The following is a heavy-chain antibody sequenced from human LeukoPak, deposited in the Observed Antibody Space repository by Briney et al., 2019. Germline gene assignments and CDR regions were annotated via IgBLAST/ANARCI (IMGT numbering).Heavy chain of an antibody. J-gene: IGHJ4*02. CDR3: ARHPAGY. V-gene: IGHV3-66*04. CDR1: GFTFSSYA. Sequence: GGSLRLSCAASGFTFSSYAMSWVRQAPGKGLEWVSVIYSGGSTYYADSVKGRFTISRDNSKNTLYLQMNSLRAEDTAVYYCARHPAGYWGQGTLVTVSS. CDR2: IYSGGST.